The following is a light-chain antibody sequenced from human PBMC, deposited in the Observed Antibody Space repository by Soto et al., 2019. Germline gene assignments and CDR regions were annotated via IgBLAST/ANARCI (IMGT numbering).Light chain of an antibody. J-gene: IGLJ1*01. Sequence: SYELAQPPSVSVSPGQTARITCSVDALPKQYAYWYQQKPGQAPVVVIYKDNGRPSGIPERFSGSSSGTTVTLTISGVQAEDEAYYYCQSSDSSGRYPYVFGTGTKVTLL. V-gene: IGLV3-25*02. CDR1: ALPKQY. CDR3: QSSDSSGRYPYV. CDR2: KDN.